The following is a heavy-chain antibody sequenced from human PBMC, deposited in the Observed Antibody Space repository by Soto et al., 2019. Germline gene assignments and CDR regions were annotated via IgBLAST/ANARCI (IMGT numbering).Heavy chain of an antibody. V-gene: IGHV1-18*01. CDR2: ISAYNGNT. J-gene: IGHJ4*02. CDR3: ARDITPRDY. D-gene: IGHD3-10*01. Sequence: QVQLVQSGAEVKKPGASVKVSCKASGYTFTSYGINWVRQAPGQGLEWMGWISAYNGNTNYAQKLQGRVTITTDTSTSTAYMDLRSLRPDDTAGYYWARDITPRDYWGQGTLVTVSS. CDR1: GYTFTSYG.